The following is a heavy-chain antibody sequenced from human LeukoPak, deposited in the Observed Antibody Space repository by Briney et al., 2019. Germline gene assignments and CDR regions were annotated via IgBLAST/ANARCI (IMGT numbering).Heavy chain of an antibody. V-gene: IGHV3-30*04. J-gene: IGHJ4*02. CDR1: GFTFSSYA. D-gene: IGHD6-19*01. CDR3: ARAVYRSDGYYFDY. CDR2: ISYDGSDK. Sequence: SGGSLRLSCAASGFTFSSYAMQWVRQAPGKGLEWVAVISYDGSDKNYADSVKGRFTISRDNSKNTLYLQMNSPRADDTAVYYCARAVYRSDGYYFDYWGQGTLVIVSS.